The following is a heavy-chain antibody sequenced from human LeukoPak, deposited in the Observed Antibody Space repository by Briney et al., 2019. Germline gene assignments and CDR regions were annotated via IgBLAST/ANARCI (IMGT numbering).Heavy chain of an antibody. Sequence: GGSLRLSCAASGFTFSSYWMHWVRQAPGKGLVWVSRINSDGSSTSYADSVKSRFTISRDNAKNTLYLQMNSLRAEDTAVYYCARVRLARSGSYSDAFDIWGQGTMVTVSS. CDR2: INSDGSST. D-gene: IGHD1-26*01. CDR1: GFTFSSYW. CDR3: ARVRLARSGSYSDAFDI. J-gene: IGHJ3*02. V-gene: IGHV3-74*01.